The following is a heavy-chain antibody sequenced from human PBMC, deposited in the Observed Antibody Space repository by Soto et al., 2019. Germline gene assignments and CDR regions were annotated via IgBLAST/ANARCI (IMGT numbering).Heavy chain of an antibody. J-gene: IGHJ4*01. Sequence: GALRLSCAASGFTVSSNYMTWVRQAPGKGLEWVSAIYYDGSTYYADSVKGRFTISRDNSKNTLFLQMRSLRAEDTAVYYCACASWMDTIALSGSRGPGALVTVS. CDR3: ACASWMDTIALSGS. CDR2: IYYDGST. D-gene: IGHD5-18*01. V-gene: IGHV3-53*01. CDR1: GFTVSSNY.